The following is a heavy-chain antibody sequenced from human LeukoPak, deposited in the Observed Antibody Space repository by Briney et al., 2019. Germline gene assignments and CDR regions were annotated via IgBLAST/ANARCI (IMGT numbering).Heavy chain of an antibody. CDR3: AKVAVAGTGAVYFDY. V-gene: IGHV3-30*18. D-gene: IGHD6-19*01. Sequence: GGSLRLSCAASGFTFSSYGMHWVRQAPGKGLEWVAVISYDGSNKYYADSVKGRFTISRDNSKNTLYLQMNSLRAEDTAVYYCAKVAVAGTGAVYFDYWGQGTLVTVSS. CDR1: GFTFSSYG. J-gene: IGHJ4*02. CDR2: ISYDGSNK.